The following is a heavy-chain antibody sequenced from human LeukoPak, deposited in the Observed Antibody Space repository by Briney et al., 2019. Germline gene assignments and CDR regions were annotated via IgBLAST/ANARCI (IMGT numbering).Heavy chain of an antibody. Sequence: PGESLRLPCAASGFSFNRRGMNWVRHPPGKGLEWVSYISPRSETIYYAESVKGRFTVSRADSKDSLYLQMHTLRAEDTAVYYCARIDGPTVFTYYMDLWGKGTTVTVAS. V-gene: IGHV3-48*04. J-gene: IGHJ6*03. CDR1: GFSFNRRG. CDR3: ARIDGPTVFTYYMDL. D-gene: IGHD3-16*01. CDR2: ISPRSETI.